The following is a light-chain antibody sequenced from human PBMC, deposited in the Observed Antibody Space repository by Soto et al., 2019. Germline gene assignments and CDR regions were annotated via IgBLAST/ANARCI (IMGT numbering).Light chain of an antibody. J-gene: IGKJ1*01. Sequence: EIVLTQSPGTLSLSPGEGATLSCRASRGLSDTNLAWYQQKPGQAPSLLLYDSSRRAPGVPHRFSGSGSGTDFTLTISSVEPDDFAVYYCQQYDVSPQTFGHGSRVEMK. CDR2: DSS. V-gene: IGKV3-20*01. CDR3: QQYDVSPQT. CDR1: RGLSDTN.